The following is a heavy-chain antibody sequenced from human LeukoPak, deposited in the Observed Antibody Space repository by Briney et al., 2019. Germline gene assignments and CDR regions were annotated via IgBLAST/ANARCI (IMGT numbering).Heavy chain of an antibody. J-gene: IGHJ4*02. V-gene: IGHV1-46*01. CDR2: INPSGGST. CDR3: ARGHLSDPNFDY. D-gene: IGHD1-26*01. CDR1: GYTFTSYY. Sequence: GASVKVSCKASGYTFTSYYMHWVRQAPGQGLEWMGIINPSGGSTSYAQKFQGRVTMTRDTSISTVYMELSRLRSDDTAVYYCARGHLSDPNFDYWGQGTLVTVSS.